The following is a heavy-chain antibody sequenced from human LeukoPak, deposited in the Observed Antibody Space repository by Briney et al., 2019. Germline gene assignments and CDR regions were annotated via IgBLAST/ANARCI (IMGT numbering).Heavy chain of an antibody. J-gene: IGHJ4*02. Sequence: GGPLRLSCAASGFTFSSYAMHWVRQAPGKGLEWVAVISYDGSNKYYADSVKGRFTISRDNSKNTLYPQMNSLRAEDTAVYYCARERRAIRLGELSPLDYWGQGTLVTVSS. D-gene: IGHD3-16*02. CDR3: ARERRAIRLGELSPLDY. CDR1: GFTFSSYA. V-gene: IGHV3-30-3*01. CDR2: ISYDGSNK.